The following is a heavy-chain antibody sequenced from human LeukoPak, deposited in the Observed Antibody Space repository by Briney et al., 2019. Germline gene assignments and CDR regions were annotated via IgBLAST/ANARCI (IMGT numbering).Heavy chain of an antibody. CDR2: ISGSASST. CDR3: ARDDLWFGELSAEYFHH. Sequence: LSLTCTVSGGSISSGSYYWSWVRQAPGKGLEWVSAISGSASSTYHADSVKGRFTISRDNSKNTLYLQMNSLRAEDTAVYYCARDDLWFGELSAEYFHHWGQGTLVTVSS. CDR1: GGSISSGSYY. V-gene: IGHV3-23*01. J-gene: IGHJ1*01. D-gene: IGHD3-10*01.